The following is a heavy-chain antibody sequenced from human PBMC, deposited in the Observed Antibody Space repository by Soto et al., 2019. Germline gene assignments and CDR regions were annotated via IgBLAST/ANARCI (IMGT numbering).Heavy chain of an antibody. CDR1: GGSISSTNYY. CDR2: IYYTGNT. V-gene: IGHV4-39*01. Sequence: QVQLQESGPGLVKTSETLSLTCTVSGGSISSTNYYWGWIRQPPGKGLEWIGSIYYTGNTFYNPSLKSQVTLSADTSKNPFSLKVTSVTAADTAVYYCARHDFYGSGSYYRKGFYYYFGLDVWGQGTTVTVSS. D-gene: IGHD3-10*01. CDR3: ARHDFYGSGSYYRKGFYYYFGLDV. J-gene: IGHJ6*02.